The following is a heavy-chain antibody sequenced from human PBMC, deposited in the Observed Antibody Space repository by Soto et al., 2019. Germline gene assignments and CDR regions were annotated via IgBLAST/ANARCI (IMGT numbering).Heavy chain of an antibody. CDR1: GGSFSTYY. V-gene: IGHV4-34*01. Sequence: QMQLQQWGAGLLKPSETLSLTCAVYGGSFSTYYWSWIRQPPGKGLEWIGEINHRGSTNYNPSLKSRVTISVDTSKNQFSLNLISVTAADRAVYYCARGLNWNYGAFDYWGQGTLVTVSS. CDR3: ARGLNWNYGAFDY. J-gene: IGHJ4*02. D-gene: IGHD1-7*01. CDR2: INHRGST.